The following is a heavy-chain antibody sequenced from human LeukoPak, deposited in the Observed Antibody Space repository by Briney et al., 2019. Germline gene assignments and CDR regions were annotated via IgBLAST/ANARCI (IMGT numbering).Heavy chain of an antibody. CDR2: IFHSGNT. CDR3: ARAVGAWAAFDI. Sequence: SETLSLTCTVSGGAIGNTNWWSWVRQPPGKGLEWIGEIFHSGNTNYNPSLKSRVTVSIDKSKTRFSLRVTSLTAADTAIYYCARAVGAWAAFDIWGQGTMVTVSS. CDR1: GGAIGNTNW. V-gene: IGHV4-4*02. J-gene: IGHJ3*02. D-gene: IGHD1-26*01.